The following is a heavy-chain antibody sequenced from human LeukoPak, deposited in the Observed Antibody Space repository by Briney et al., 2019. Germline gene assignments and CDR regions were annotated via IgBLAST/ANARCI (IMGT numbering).Heavy chain of an antibody. J-gene: IGHJ6*02. V-gene: IGHV4-39*01. CDR2: IYYSGST. Sequence: SETLSLTCTVSGGSISSSSYYWGWIRQPPGKGLEWIGSIYYSGSTYYNPSLKSRVTISVDTSKNQFSLKLSSVTAADTAVYYCASRGNPVLRFLEWFPTYYYGMDVWGQGTTVTASS. D-gene: IGHD3-3*01. CDR1: GGSISSSSYY. CDR3: ASRGNPVLRFLEWFPTYYYGMDV.